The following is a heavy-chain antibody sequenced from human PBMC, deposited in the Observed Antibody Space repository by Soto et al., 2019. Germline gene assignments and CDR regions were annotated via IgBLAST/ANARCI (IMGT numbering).Heavy chain of an antibody. V-gene: IGHV1-8*01. CDR2: MNPNSGNT. CDR1: GYTFTSYD. J-gene: IGHJ6*02. D-gene: IGHD6-19*01. Sequence: QVQLVQSGAEVKQPGASVKVSCKASGYTFTSYDINWVRQATGQGLEWMGWMNPNSGNTGYVQKFQGRVTMTRNTSISRDYMELSSLRSEDTAVYYCARLAVAGPYYCGMDVWGQGTTVTVSS. CDR3: ARLAVAGPYYCGMDV.